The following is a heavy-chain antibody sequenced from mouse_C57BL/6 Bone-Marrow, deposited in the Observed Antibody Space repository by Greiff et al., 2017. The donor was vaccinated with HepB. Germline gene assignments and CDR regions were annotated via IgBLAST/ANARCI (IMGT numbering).Heavy chain of an antibody. J-gene: IGHJ4*01. D-gene: IGHD2-3*01. CDR2: TDPNSGGT. CDR1: GYTFTSYW. Sequence: QVQLQQPGAELVKPGASVKLSCKASGYTFTSYWMHWVKQRPGRGLEWIGRTDPNSGGTKYNEKFKSKATLTVDKPSSTAYMQLSSLTSEDSAVYYCARDGYYAMDYWGQGTSVTVSS. CDR3: ARDGYYAMDY. V-gene: IGHV1-72*01.